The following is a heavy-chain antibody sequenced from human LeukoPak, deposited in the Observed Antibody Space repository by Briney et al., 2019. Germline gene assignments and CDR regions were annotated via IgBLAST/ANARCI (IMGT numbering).Heavy chain of an antibody. V-gene: IGHV3-23*01. CDR3: AKDPNGDYVGAFDF. D-gene: IGHD4-17*01. J-gene: IGHJ3*01. Sequence: QTGGSLRLSCTASGLTFSNYAMIWVRQAPGKALEWVSAIVVSGGVTRYADSVKGRFTISRDNSKNTLYLQMSSLTAEDTAVYYCAKDPNGDYVGAFDFWGQGTMVTVSS. CDR1: GLTFSNYA. CDR2: IVVSGGVT.